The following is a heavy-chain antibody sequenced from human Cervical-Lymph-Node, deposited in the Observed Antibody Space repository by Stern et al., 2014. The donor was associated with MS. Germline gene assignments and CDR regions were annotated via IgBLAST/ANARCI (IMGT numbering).Heavy chain of an antibody. J-gene: IGHJ4*02. Sequence: VQLVESGAEVKKPGASVKVSCQTSGHTFTTSYMHWVRQAPGQGLEWMGVINAGGGGTWYAQKFQGRVTMTRDTSTSTVYMELSSLRSEDTAVYYCARADTLVWFGEYWGQGTLVTVSS. CDR2: INAGGGGT. V-gene: IGHV1-46*01. CDR3: ARADTLVWFGEY. D-gene: IGHD3-10*01. CDR1: GHTFTTSY.